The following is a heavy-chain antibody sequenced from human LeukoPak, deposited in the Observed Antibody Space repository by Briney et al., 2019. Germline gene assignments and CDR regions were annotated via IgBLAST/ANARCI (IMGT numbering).Heavy chain of an antibody. Sequence: GASVKVSCKASGYTFTSYDINWVRQATGQGLEWMGWMNPNSGNTGYAQKFQGRVTMTRNTSISTAYMELSSLRSEDTAVYYCARGLLGRNYYYDYYMDVWGKGTTVTVSS. CDR2: MNPNSGNT. D-gene: IGHD1-26*01. J-gene: IGHJ6*03. CDR3: ARGLLGRNYYYDYYMDV. V-gene: IGHV1-8*01. CDR1: GYTFTSYD.